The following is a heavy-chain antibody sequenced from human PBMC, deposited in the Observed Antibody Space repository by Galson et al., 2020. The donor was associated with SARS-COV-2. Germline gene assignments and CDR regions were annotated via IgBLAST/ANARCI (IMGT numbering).Heavy chain of an antibody. CDR2: ISYDGSNK. V-gene: IGHV3-30*18. D-gene: IGHD3-16*01. Sequence: TVESLRLSCTASGFTFSSYGMHWVRQAPGKGLEWEAVISYDGSNKYYADSVKGRFTISRDNSKNTLYLKMNSLRAEDTAVYYCAKDFGWQEGGSDPGWGQGTLVTVSS. J-gene: IGHJ4*02. CDR3: AKDFGWQEGGSDPG. CDR1: GFTFSSYG.